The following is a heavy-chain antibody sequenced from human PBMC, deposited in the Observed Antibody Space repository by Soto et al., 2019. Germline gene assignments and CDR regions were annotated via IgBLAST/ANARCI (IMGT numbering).Heavy chain of an antibody. Sequence: DVQLVESGGGLVKPGGSLRLSCAASGFNFITFSMNWVRQAAGKGLEWVSSISASSSSIYDAESVKGRFTVSRDNAKNSRYLKMNSLAADDSAIYYRLRDAYNRDALDIWGQGTTVTVSS. D-gene: IGHD1-20*01. CDR1: GFNFITFS. V-gene: IGHV3-21*01. CDR2: ISASSSSI. J-gene: IGHJ3*02. CDR3: LRDAYNRDALDI.